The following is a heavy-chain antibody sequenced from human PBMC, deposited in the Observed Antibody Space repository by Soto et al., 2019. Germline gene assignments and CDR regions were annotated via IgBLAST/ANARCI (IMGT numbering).Heavy chain of an antibody. D-gene: IGHD3-3*01. CDR1: GFTFSSYG. CDR2: ISYDGSNK. J-gene: IGHJ6*02. CDR3: AKGGYDFWSGYYLSDGLDV. Sequence: QVQLVESGGGVVQPGRSLRLSCAASGFTFSSYGMHWVRQAPGKGLEWVAVISYDGSNKYYADSVKGRFTISRENSKNPLYLQMNSLRAEDTVVYCCAKGGYDFWSGYYLSDGLDVWGQGTKVTVSS. V-gene: IGHV3-30*18.